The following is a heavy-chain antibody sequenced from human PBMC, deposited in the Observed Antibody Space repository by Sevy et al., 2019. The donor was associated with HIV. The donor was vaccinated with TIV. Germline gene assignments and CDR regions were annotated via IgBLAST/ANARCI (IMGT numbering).Heavy chain of an antibody. Sequence: KQSQTLSLTCTVSGGSISSYYWSWIRQPPGKGLEWIGYIYYSGSTNYNPSLKSRVTISVDTSKNQFSLKLSSVTAADTAVYYCARDRVGATSGYDYWGQGTLVTVSS. CDR2: IYYSGST. J-gene: IGHJ4*02. V-gene: IGHV4-59*13. D-gene: IGHD1-26*01. CDR3: ARDRVGATSGYDY. CDR1: GGSISSYY.